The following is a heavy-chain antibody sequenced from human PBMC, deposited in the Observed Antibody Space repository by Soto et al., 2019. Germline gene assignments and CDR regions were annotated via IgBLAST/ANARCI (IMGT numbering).Heavy chain of an antibody. CDR2: IIPIFGTA. D-gene: IGHD4-17*01. J-gene: IGHJ6*02. CDR1: GGTFSSYA. Sequence: SVKVSCKASGGTFSSYAISWVRQAPGQGLEWMGGIIPIFGTANYAQKFQGRVTITADESTSTAYMELSSLRSEDTAVYYCARGNAVTTRRYYYGMDVWGQGTTVTVSS. V-gene: IGHV1-69*13. CDR3: ARGNAVTTRRYYYGMDV.